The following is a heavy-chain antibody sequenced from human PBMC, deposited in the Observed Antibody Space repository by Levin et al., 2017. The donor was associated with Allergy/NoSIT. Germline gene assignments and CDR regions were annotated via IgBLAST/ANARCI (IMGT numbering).Heavy chain of an antibody. J-gene: IGHJ4*02. CDR3: ARGEAAAAKTKWLSDY. D-gene: IGHD6-13*01. CDR1: GFSFSAYS. Sequence: PGGSLRLSCAASGFSFSAYSMNWVRQAPGKGLEWVSFISTSSSTIYYADSVKGRFTTSRDNAKNSLYLQMNSLRAEDTAVYYCARGEAAAAKTKWLSDYWGQGTLVTVSS. V-gene: IGHV3-48*04. CDR2: ISTSSSTI.